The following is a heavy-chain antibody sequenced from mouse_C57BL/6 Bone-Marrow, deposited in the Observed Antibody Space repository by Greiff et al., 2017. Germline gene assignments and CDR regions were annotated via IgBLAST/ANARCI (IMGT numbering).Heavy chain of an antibody. J-gene: IGHJ2*01. D-gene: IGHD2-3*01. CDR3: SSFDGNYYDF. CDR2: IDPEIGDT. CDR1: SFNIKDDY. Sequence: EVPLQESGAELVRPGASVKLSCTASSFNIKDDYIHWVKQRPEQGLEWIGGIDPEIGDTEYASKFQGKATITSDTSSNTAYLQLSSLTSEDTAVYYCSSFDGNYYDFWGQGTPLSVAS. V-gene: IGHV14-4*01.